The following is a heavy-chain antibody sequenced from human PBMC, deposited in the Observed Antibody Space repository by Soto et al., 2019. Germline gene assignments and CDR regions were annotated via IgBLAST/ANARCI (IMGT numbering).Heavy chain of an antibody. V-gene: IGHV1-2*04. CDR3: ARETVVVPAATHYYYGMDV. CDR2: INPNSGGT. D-gene: IGHD2-2*01. Sequence: ASVKVSCKASGYTFTGYYMHRVRQAPGQGLEWMGWINPNSGGTNYAQKFQGWVTMTRDTSISTAYMELSSLRSEDTAVYYCARETVVVPAATHYYYGMDVWGQGTTVTVSS. CDR1: GYTFTGYY. J-gene: IGHJ6*02.